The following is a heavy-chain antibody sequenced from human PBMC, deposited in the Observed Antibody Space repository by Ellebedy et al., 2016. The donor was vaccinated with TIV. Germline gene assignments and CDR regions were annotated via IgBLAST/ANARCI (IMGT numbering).Heavy chain of an antibody. CDR2: VTAYNRDT. V-gene: IGHV1-18*01. D-gene: IGHD5-24*01. Sequence: AASVKVSCKASGYSLTSHGISWVRQPPGQGLQWMGWVTAYNRDTYYEQNFQGRVTFTTDTSSSTAYMELRSLRSDDTGVYYCARGAMALSWGQGTLVTVSS. J-gene: IGHJ5*02. CDR1: GYSLTSHG. CDR3: ARGAMALS.